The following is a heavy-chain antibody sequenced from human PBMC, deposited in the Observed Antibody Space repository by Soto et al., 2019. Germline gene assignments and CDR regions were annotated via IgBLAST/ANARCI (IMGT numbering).Heavy chain of an antibody. CDR3: ARGDGFWSGYSYLNY. V-gene: IGHV4-34*01. CDR2: INHSGST. J-gene: IGHJ4*02. CDR1: GGSFSGYY. Sequence: SETLSLTCAVYGGSFSGYYWSWIRQPPGKGLEWIGEINHSGSTNYNPSLKSRVTISVDTSKNQVSLTLSSVTAADTAVYYCARGDGFWSGYSYLNYWGQGTPVTVSS. D-gene: IGHD3-3*01.